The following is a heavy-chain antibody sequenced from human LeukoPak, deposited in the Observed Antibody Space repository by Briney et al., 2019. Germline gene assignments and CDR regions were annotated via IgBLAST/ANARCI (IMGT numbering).Heavy chain of an antibody. J-gene: IGHJ4*02. CDR1: GGSISSSSYY. CDR2: INHSGST. Sequence: PSETLSLTCTVSGGSISSSSYYWSWIRQPPGKGLEWIGEINHSGSTNYNPSLKSRVTISVDTSKNQSSLKLSSVTAADTAVYYCARDSPPAYCSGGSCYFDYWGQGTLVTVSS. CDR3: ARDSPPAYCSGGSCYFDY. V-gene: IGHV4-39*07. D-gene: IGHD2-15*01.